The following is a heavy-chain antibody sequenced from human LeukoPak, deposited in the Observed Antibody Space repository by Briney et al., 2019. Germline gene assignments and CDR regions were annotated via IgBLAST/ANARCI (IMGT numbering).Heavy chain of an antibody. Sequence: GASVKVSCKASGYTFTSYYMHWGRQAPGQGLEWMGIINPSGGSTSYAQKFQGRVTMTRDTSTSTVYMELSSLRSEDTAVYYCARNHESDNWFDPWGQGTLVTVSS. CDR2: INPSGGST. CDR3: ARNHESDNWFDP. V-gene: IGHV1-46*01. J-gene: IGHJ5*02. CDR1: GYTFTSYY.